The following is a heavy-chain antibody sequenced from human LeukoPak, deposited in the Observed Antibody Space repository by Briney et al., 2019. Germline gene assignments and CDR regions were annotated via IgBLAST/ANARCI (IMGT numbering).Heavy chain of an antibody. V-gene: IGHV1-2*02. D-gene: IGHD5-12*01. Sequence: GASVKLSCKASGYTFTGYYMHWVRQAPGQGLEWMGWINPNSGGTNYAQKFQGRVTMTRDTSISTAYMELSRLRSDDTAVYYCARVDIVAKVADYWGQGTLVTVSS. CDR2: INPNSGGT. J-gene: IGHJ4*02. CDR3: ARVDIVAKVADY. CDR1: GYTFTGYY.